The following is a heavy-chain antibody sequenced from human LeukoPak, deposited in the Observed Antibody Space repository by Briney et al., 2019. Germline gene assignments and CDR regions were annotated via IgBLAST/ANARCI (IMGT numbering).Heavy chain of an antibody. D-gene: IGHD6-13*01. J-gene: IGHJ4*02. CDR2: IYYSGST. V-gene: IGHV4-31*02. Sequence: LRLSCAASGFTFSSYAMHWVRQHPGKGLEWIGYIYYSGSTYYNPSLKSRVTISVDTSKNQFSLKLSSVTAADTAVYYCAREAAAAGTVGYWGQGTLVTVSS. CDR1: GFTFSSYAMH. CDR3: AREAAAAGTVGY.